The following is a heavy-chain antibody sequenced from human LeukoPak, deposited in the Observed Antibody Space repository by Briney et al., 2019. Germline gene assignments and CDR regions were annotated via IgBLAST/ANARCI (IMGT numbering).Heavy chain of an antibody. CDR1: GFTFSSYW. CDR2: IYHSGST. CDR3: ARASYYYGMDV. J-gene: IGHJ6*02. Sequence: GSLRLSCAASGFTFSSYWMTWVRQPPGKGLEWIGEIYHSGSTNYNPSLKSRVTISVDKSKNQFSLKLSSVTAADTAVYYCARASYYYGMDVWGQGTPVTVSS. V-gene: IGHV4-4*02.